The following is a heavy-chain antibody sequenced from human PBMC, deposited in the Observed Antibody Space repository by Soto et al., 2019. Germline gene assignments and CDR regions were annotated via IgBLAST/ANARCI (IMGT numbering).Heavy chain of an antibody. Sequence: GGSLRLSCAASGFTFNNYWMNWVRQAPGKGQEWDGRIKSKTDGGTTDYAAPVKGRFTISRDDSKNTLYLQMISLKTEDTAVYYCTTDPVTMIVVVPSSGWGQGTLVTVSS. V-gene: IGHV3-15*07. D-gene: IGHD3-22*01. CDR3: TTDPVTMIVVVPSSG. J-gene: IGHJ4*02. CDR1: GFTFNNYW. CDR2: IKSKTDGGTT.